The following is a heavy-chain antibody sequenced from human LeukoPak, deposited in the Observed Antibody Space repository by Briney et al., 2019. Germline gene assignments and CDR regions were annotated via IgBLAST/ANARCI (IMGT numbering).Heavy chain of an antibody. CDR2: IKEDGGER. CDR3: AKALIVGATADY. Sequence: GGSLRLSCTASGFTFSSYWMSWVRQTPGKGLEWVANIKEDGGERYYVDSVKGRFSISRDNAKNSLFLQMNSLRAEDTAVYYCAKALIVGATADYWGQGTLVTVSS. J-gene: IGHJ4*02. D-gene: IGHD1-26*01. CDR1: GFTFSSYW. V-gene: IGHV3-7*01.